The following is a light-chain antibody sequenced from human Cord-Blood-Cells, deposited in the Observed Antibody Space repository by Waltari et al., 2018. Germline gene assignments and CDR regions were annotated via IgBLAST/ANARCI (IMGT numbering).Light chain of an antibody. V-gene: IGLV3-21*03. CDR2: DDS. CDR3: QVWDSSSDHVV. Sequence: SYVLTPPPSVSVAPGKPARITCGGNNIGSKSVHWYQQKPGQAPVLVVYDDSDRPSGIPGRFSGSNSGNTATLTISRVEAGDEADYYCQVWDSSSDHVVFGGGTKLTVL. J-gene: IGLJ2*01. CDR1: NIGSKS.